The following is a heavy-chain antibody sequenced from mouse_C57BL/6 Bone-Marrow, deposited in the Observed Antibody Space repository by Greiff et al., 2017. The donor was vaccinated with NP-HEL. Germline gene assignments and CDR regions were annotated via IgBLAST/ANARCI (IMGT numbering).Heavy chain of an antibody. CDR3: ARSGRGITTVVANSYYFDY. Sequence: QVQLQQPGAELVKPGASVKLSCKASGYTFTSYWMHWVKQRPGQGLEWIGMIHPNSGSTNYNEKFKSKATLTVDKSSSTAYMQLSSLTSEDSAVYYCARSGRGITTVVANSYYFDYWGQGTTLTVSS. CDR2: IHPNSGST. D-gene: IGHD1-1*01. CDR1: GYTFTSYW. J-gene: IGHJ2*01. V-gene: IGHV1-64*01.